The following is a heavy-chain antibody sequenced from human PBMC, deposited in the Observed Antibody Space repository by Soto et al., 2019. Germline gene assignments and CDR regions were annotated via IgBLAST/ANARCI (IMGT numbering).Heavy chain of an antibody. CDR1: GFTFSSYA. V-gene: IGHV3-23*01. CDR2: ISGSGGST. CDR3: AKPYCSSTSCKYNWFDP. J-gene: IGHJ5*02. D-gene: IGHD2-2*01. Sequence: PGGSLRLSCAASGFTFSSYAMSWVRQAPGKGLEWVSAISGSGGSTYYADSVKGRFTISRDNSKNTLYLQMNSLRAEDTAVYYCAKPYCSSTSCKYNWFDPWGQGTLVTAPQ.